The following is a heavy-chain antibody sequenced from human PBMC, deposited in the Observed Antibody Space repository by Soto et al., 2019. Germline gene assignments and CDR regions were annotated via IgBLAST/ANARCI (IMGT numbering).Heavy chain of an antibody. J-gene: IGHJ6*02. CDR2: VSPPFRTS. V-gene: IGHV1-69*01. D-gene: IGHD3-10*01. Sequence: QVQLVQSGAEVKKPGSSVKVSCKTSGVSFNNNGIGWVRQAPGHGLEWMGGVSPPFRTSNYARKFQGRISITAYASTGTVNMELSSLTSEDTAQYYCARVLYYGSGSYSPYGMDVWGQGTTVPVSS. CDR3: ARVLYYGSGSYSPYGMDV. CDR1: GVSFNNNG.